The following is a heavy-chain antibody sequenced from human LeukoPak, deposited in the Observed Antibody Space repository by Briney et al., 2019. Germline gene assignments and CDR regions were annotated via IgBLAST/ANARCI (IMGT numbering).Heavy chain of an antibody. Sequence: ASVKVSCKASGYTFTSYDINWVRQATGQGLEWMGWMNPNSGNTGYAQKFQGRVTMTRNTSISTAYMELSSLRSEDTAVYYCARVGCSGGSCYLYYFDYWGQGTLVTGSS. CDR1: GYTFTSYD. D-gene: IGHD2-15*01. CDR3: ARVGCSGGSCYLYYFDY. CDR2: MNPNSGNT. J-gene: IGHJ4*02. V-gene: IGHV1-8*01.